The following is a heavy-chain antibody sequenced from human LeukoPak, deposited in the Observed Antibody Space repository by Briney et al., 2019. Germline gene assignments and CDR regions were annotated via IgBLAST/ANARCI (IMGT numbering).Heavy chain of an antibody. D-gene: IGHD1-20*01. V-gene: IGHV1-2*02. CDR2: INPNSGGT. CDR3: ARDPLTGSGHTADY. Sequence: ASVKVSCKASGYTFTGYYMHWVRQAPGQGLEWMGWINPNSGGTNYAQKFQGRFTMTRDTSISTAYMELSRLRSDDTAVYYCARDPLTGSGHTADYWGQGTLVTVSS. CDR1: GYTFTGYY. J-gene: IGHJ4*02.